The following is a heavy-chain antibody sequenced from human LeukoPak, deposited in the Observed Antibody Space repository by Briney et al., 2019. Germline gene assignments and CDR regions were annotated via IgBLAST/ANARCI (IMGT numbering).Heavy chain of an antibody. J-gene: IGHJ4*02. Sequence: PSETLSLTCNVSGASMSSNYWSWIRQPPGRGLEWIGYIYHSGNTNYSPSLESRVTMSVDESKNQFSLRVHFVSAADTAVYYCASTRRAAVAGRFDSWGQGTLVTVSS. D-gene: IGHD6-19*01. CDR3: ASTRRAAVAGRFDS. V-gene: IGHV4-4*09. CDR2: IYHSGNT. CDR1: GASMSSNY.